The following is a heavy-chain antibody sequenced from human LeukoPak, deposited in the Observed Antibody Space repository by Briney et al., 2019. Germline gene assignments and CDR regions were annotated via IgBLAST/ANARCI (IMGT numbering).Heavy chain of an antibody. J-gene: IGHJ5*02. CDR1: GGTFSSYA. Sequence: GSSVKVSCKASGGTFSSYAISWVRQAPGQGLEWMGGIIPIFGTANYAQKFQGRVTITTDESTGTAYMELSSLRSEDTAVYYCARREVGAQYDWFDPWGQGTLVTVSS. CDR3: ARREVGAQYDWFDP. V-gene: IGHV1-69*05. D-gene: IGHD1-26*01. CDR2: IIPIFGTA.